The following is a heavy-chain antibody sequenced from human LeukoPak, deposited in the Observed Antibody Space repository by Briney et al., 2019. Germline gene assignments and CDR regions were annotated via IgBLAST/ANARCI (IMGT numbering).Heavy chain of an antibody. V-gene: IGHV3-23*01. Sequence: GGSLRLSCAASGFTFRIYAMSWVRQAPGKGLEWVSTISGSDGSTNYADSVKGRFSISRDNSKNTLYLQMNSLRAEDTAVYYCAKDSKPSGYYAVFDYWGQGTLVTVSS. D-gene: IGHD3-22*01. CDR3: AKDSKPSGYYAVFDY. CDR2: ISGSDGST. J-gene: IGHJ4*02. CDR1: GFTFRIYA.